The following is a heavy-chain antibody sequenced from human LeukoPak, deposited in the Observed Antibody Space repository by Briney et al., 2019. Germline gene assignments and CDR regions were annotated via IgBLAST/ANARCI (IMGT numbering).Heavy chain of an antibody. Sequence: NTSETLSLTCTVSGGSISDYYWSWIRQPPGKGLEWIGYIYSSGITNYNPSLESRVTISVDTSKSQFSLRLSSVTAADTAVYYCARLGYRSGYSSGWYFDYWGQGTLVTVSS. D-gene: IGHD6-19*01. CDR3: ARLGYRSGYSSGWYFDY. CDR1: GGSISDYY. CDR2: IYSSGIT. J-gene: IGHJ4*02. V-gene: IGHV4-59*08.